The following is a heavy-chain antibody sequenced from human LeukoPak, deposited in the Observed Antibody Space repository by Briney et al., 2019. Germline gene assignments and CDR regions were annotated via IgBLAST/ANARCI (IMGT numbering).Heavy chain of an antibody. J-gene: IGHJ5*02. V-gene: IGHV3-53*01. D-gene: IGHD3-16*01. Sequence: GGSLRLSCAASGFTVSSNYMSWVRQAPGKGLEWVSVIHSGGSTHYADSVKGRFTISRDNSKNTLYLQMNSLRAEDTAVYYCAKDYAAYEGGPPDNWFDPWGQGTLVTVSS. CDR3: AKDYAAYEGGPPDNWFDP. CDR1: GFTVSSNY. CDR2: IHSGGST.